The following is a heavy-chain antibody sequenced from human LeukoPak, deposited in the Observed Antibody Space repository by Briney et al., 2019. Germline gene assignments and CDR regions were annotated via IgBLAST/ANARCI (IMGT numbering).Heavy chain of an antibody. CDR3: ARGRVGATRRFYWFDP. D-gene: IGHD1-26*01. CDR1: GGPISSYY. CDR2: INHSGST. V-gene: IGHV4-34*01. J-gene: IGHJ5*02. Sequence: PSETLSLTCTVSGGPISSYYWSWIRQPPGKGLEWIGEINHSGSTNYNPSLKSRVTISVDTSKNQFSLKLSSVTAADTAVYYCARGRVGATRRFYWFDPWGQGTLVTVSS.